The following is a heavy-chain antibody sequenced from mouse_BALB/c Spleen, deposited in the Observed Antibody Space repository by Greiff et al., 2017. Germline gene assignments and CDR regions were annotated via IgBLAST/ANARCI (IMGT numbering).Heavy chain of an antibody. Sequence: EVKVEESGGGLVKPGGSLKLSCAASGFTFSSYTMSWVRQTPEKRLEWVATISSGGSYTYYPDSVKGRFTISRDNAKNTLYLQMSSLKSEDTAMYYCTRDYAYWGQGTLVTVSA. J-gene: IGHJ3*01. CDR2: ISSGGSYT. CDR1: GFTFSSYT. V-gene: IGHV5-6-4*01. CDR3: TRDYAY.